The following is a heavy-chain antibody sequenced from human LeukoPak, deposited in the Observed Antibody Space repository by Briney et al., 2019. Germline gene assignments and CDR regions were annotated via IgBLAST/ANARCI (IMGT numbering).Heavy chain of an antibody. Sequence: ASVKVSFTASGYTFTSYYMHWVRQAPGQGLEWMGIINPSGGSTSYAQKFQGRVTMTRDTSTSTVYMELSSLRSEDTAVYYCAREIVVVVAATRVYYGMDVWGQGTTVTVSS. D-gene: IGHD2-15*01. CDR3: AREIVVVVAATRVYYGMDV. J-gene: IGHJ6*02. V-gene: IGHV1-46*01. CDR2: INPSGGST. CDR1: GYTFTSYY.